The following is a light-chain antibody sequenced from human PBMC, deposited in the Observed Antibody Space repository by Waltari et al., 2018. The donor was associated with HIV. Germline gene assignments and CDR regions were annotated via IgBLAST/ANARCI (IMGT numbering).Light chain of an antibody. CDR1: KLGSNE. J-gene: IGLJ2*01. CDR3: QAWDTTTVI. Sequence: SFELTQPPSVSVSPGQTATITCPGDKLGSNEAFWYQQRPGQSPVLIIYQNTKRPSGIPERFSGSSFGKTATLTISGTQPMDEADYYCQAWDTTTVIFGGGTRLTVL. CDR2: QNT. V-gene: IGLV3-1*01.